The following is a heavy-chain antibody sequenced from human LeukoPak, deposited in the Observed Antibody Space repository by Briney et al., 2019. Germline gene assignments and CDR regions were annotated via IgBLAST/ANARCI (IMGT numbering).Heavy chain of an antibody. D-gene: IGHD2-15*01. V-gene: IGHV1-18*01. CDR1: GYTFTSYG. J-gene: IGHJ6*02. CDR3: ARDFDLGYCSGGSCYEGNYYYYGMDV. CDR2: ISAYNGNT. Sequence: ASVKVSCKASGYTFTSYGISWVRQAPGQGLEWMGWISAYNGNTNYAQKLQGRVTMTTDTSTSTAYMELRSLRSDDTAVYYCARDFDLGYCSGGSCYEGNYYYYGMDVWGQGTTVTVPS.